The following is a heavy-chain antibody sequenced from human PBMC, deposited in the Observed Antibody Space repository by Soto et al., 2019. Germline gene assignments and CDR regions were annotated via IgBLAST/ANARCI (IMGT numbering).Heavy chain of an antibody. CDR3: ARVAYDFWSGYYLNQDY. CDR1: GYTFTSYG. J-gene: IGHJ4*02. Sequence: ASVKVSCKASGYTFTSYGISWVRQAPGQGLEWMGWISAYNGNTNYAQKLQGRVTMTTDTSTSTAYMELRSLRSDDTAVYYCARVAYDFWSGYYLNQDYWGQGTLVTSPQ. D-gene: IGHD3-3*01. CDR2: ISAYNGNT. V-gene: IGHV1-18*01.